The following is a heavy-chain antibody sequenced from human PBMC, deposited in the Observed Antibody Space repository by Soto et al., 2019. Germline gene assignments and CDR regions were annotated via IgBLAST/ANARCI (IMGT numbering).Heavy chain of an antibody. J-gene: IGHJ5*02. D-gene: IGHD6-13*01. CDR3: AREVRIEAAGTVRNWFEP. CDR1: GYTFTGYY. Sequence: QVQLVQSGAEVKKPGASVKVSCKASGYTFTGYYMHWVRQAPGQGLEWMGWINPNSGGTNYAQKFQGWVTMTRDTSISTAYMELSRLRSDDTAVYYCAREVRIEAAGTVRNWFEPWGQGTLVTVSS. CDR2: INPNSGGT. V-gene: IGHV1-2*04.